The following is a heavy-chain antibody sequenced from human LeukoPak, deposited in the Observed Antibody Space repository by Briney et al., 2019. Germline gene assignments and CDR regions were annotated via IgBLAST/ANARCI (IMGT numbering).Heavy chain of an antibody. CDR2: ITSSGNT. D-gene: IGHD4-17*01. Sequence: GGSLRLSCAASGFTFSNYAMAWVRQAPGKGLEWVSSITSSGNTYYADSVKGRLTISRDNSKNTVYLQMTSLRAEDTAVYYCAKGNYGDCYWGQGTLVTVSS. CDR1: GFTFSNYA. J-gene: IGHJ4*02. V-gene: IGHV3-23*01. CDR3: AKGNYGDCY.